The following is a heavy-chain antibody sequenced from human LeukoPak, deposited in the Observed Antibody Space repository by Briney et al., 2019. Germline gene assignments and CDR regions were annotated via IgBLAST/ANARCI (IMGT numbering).Heavy chain of an antibody. CDR2: MNPNSGNT. V-gene: IGHV1-8*01. Sequence: ASVKVSCKASGYTFTSYDINWVRQATGQGLEWMGWMNPNSGNTGYAQKFQGRVTMTRNTSISTAYMELSRLRSDDTAVYYCASPRIAAAGTLDYWGQGTLVTVSS. CDR1: GYTFTSYD. D-gene: IGHD6-13*01. CDR3: ASPRIAAAGTLDY. J-gene: IGHJ4*02.